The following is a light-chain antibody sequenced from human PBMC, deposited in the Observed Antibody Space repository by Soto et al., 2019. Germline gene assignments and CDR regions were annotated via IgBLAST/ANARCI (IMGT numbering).Light chain of an antibody. J-gene: IGKJ3*01. V-gene: IGKV3-20*01. CDR2: GAS. CDR3: QQYGRSPLT. Sequence: EIVLTQSPGTLSLSPGERATLSCRASQSVSSSYFAWYQQKPGQAPRLLIYGASSRATGIPDRFSGSGSGRDFTLTISLPETDDYAEYFCQQYGRSPLTFGHGTKVDIK. CDR1: QSVSSSY.